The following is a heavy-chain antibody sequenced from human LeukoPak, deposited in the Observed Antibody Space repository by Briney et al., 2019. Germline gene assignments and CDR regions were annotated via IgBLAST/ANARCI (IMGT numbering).Heavy chain of an antibody. J-gene: IGHJ2*01. CDR2: ISYDGSNK. Sequence: PGRSLRLSCAASGFTFSSYAMHWVRQAPGKGLEWVAVISYDGSNKYYADSVKGRFTISRDNSKNTLYLQMNSLRAEDTAVYYCARGRLGGYSGYPQQPPVGWYFDLWGRGTLVTVSS. V-gene: IGHV3-30-3*01. D-gene: IGHD5-12*01. CDR3: ARGRLGGYSGYPQQPPVGWYFDL. CDR1: GFTFSSYA.